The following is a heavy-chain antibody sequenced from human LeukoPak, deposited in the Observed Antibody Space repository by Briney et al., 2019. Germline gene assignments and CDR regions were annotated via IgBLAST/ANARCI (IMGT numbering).Heavy chain of an antibody. V-gene: IGHV3-23*01. Sequence: GGSLRLSCAASGFTFSSYAMSWVRQAPGKGLEWVSAISGSGGSTYYADSVKGRFTISRDNSKDTLYLQMNSLRAEDTAVYYCAKRYSSGWYSDYWGQGTLVTVSS. CDR3: AKRYSSGWYSDY. J-gene: IGHJ4*02. CDR2: ISGSGGST. CDR1: GFTFSSYA. D-gene: IGHD6-19*01.